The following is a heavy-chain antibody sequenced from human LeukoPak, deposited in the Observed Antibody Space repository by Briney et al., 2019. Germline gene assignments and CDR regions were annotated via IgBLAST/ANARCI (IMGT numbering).Heavy chain of an antibody. CDR3: ARGRRDGYMLLWEDY. D-gene: IGHD5-24*01. J-gene: IGHJ4*02. CDR1: GFTFDDHG. V-gene: IGHV3-20*04. CDR2: INWNGGST. Sequence: GGSLRPSCAASGFTFDDHGISWVRQAPGKGLEWVSGINWNGGSTGYADSVKGRFTISRDNAKNFLYLQMNSLRAEDTALYYCARGRRDGYMLLWEDYWGQGTLVTVSS.